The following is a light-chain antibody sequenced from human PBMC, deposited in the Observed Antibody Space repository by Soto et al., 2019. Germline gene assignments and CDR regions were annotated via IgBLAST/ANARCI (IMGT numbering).Light chain of an antibody. V-gene: IGKV3-20*01. J-gene: IGKJ4*01. Sequence: EIVLTQSPGTLSLSPGERATLSCRASQTVNSNYLAWYQQRAGQAPRLLIYGASTRAADIPDRFSGSGSGTDFTLTISRLEPEDFAVYYCQQYDRSPLITSGGGTKVEIK. CDR2: GAS. CDR3: QQYDRSPLIT. CDR1: QTVNSNY.